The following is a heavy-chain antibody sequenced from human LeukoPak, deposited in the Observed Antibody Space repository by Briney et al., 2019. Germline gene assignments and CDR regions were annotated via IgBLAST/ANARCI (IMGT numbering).Heavy chain of an antibody. CDR1: GFTFDDYA. J-gene: IGHJ4*02. CDR3: AKVGYYYDSSGYYYYFDY. Sequence: GRSLRLSCAASGFTFDDYAMHLVRQAPGKGLEWVSGISWNSGSIGYADSVKGRFTISRDNAKNSLYLQMNSLRAEDTALYYCAKVGYYYDSSGYYYYFDYWGQGTLVTVSS. V-gene: IGHV3-9*01. D-gene: IGHD3-22*01. CDR2: ISWNSGSI.